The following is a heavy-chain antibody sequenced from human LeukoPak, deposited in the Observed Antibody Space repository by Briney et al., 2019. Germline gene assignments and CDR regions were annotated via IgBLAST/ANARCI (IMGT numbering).Heavy chain of an antibody. Sequence: PGGSLRLSCTASGFTFGDYAISWVRQAPGKGLEWVGFIRSKAYGGTTEYAASVKGRFTISRDDSKSIAYLQMNSLKTEDTAVYYCTPNPTTIPPFDLQNWFDPWGQGTLVTVSS. D-gene: IGHD1-26*01. V-gene: IGHV3-49*04. CDR3: TPNPTTIPPFDLQNWFDP. CDR1: GFTFGDYA. CDR2: IRSKAYGGTT. J-gene: IGHJ5*02.